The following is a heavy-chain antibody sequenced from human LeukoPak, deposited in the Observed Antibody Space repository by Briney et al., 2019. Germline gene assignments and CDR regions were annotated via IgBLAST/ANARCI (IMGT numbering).Heavy chain of an antibody. CDR1: GFTFSSYW. CDR3: AKVQPRRDWYFDL. CDR2: IKQDGSEK. V-gene: IGHV3-7*03. Sequence: PGGSLRLSCAASGFTFSSYWMSWVRQAPGKGLEWVANIKQDGSEKYHVDSVKGRFTISRDNAKNTLYLQMNSLRAEDTAVYYCAKVQPRRDWYFDLWGRGTLVTVSS. J-gene: IGHJ2*01.